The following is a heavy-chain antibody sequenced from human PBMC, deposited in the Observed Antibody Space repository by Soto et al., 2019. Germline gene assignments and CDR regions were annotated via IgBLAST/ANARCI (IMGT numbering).Heavy chain of an antibody. V-gene: IGHV3-53*01. CDR3: ARDSGMIRGSYGVVV. CDR1: GFTVTSNY. J-gene: IGHJ6*02. D-gene: IGHD3-10*01. Sequence: QAGGSLRLSCAASGFTVTSNYMTWVRQAPGKGLEWVSVIYRSGATYYPDSVRGRFTASRDYSHNTLYLQMDSLRVEDTAVYYCARDSGMIRGSYGVVVWGPGTTVTVSS. CDR2: IYRSGAT.